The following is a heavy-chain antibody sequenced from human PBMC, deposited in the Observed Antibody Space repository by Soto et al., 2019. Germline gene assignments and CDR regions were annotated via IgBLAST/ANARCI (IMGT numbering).Heavy chain of an antibody. V-gene: IGHV1-8*01. CDR2: MNPNNGNA. D-gene: IGHD6-25*01. Sequence: GXSVKVSCTSSGFTFITYDFRLVRQAAGQGLEWMGWMNPNNGNAGFAQKFRGRINMTRNTSISTAYLELSSLRSDDSAVYFCARRKERSGPYYLDIWGQGTQVTVSS. CDR3: ARRKERSGPYYLDI. CDR1: GFTFITYD. J-gene: IGHJ4*02.